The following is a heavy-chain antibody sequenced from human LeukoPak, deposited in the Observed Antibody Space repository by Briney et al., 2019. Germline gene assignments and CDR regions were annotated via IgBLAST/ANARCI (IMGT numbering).Heavy chain of an antibody. V-gene: IGHV1-2*02. CDR2: INPNSGGT. CDR3: ARDPQWLSAFDI. Sequence: ASVKVSCKASGYTFTGYYMHWVRQAPGQGLEWMGWINPNSGGTNYAQKFQGRVTMTRDTSISTAYMELSRLRSDDTAVYYCARDPQWLSAFDIWGQGTVVTVSS. J-gene: IGHJ3*02. CDR1: GYTFTGYY. D-gene: IGHD6-19*01.